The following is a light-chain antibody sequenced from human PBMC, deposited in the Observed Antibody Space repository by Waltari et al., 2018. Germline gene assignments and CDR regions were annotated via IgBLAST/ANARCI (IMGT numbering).Light chain of an antibody. Sequence: QSALTQPASVSGSPGQSIPISCTGTSRDVGDSNLFSWYQQHAGQVPKLIIYEVNKRPSGFSTRFSGSRSGNTASLTISGLQAEDEATYFCCSYAGTTSWLFGGGTKVTVL. J-gene: IGLJ3*02. CDR1: SRDVGDSNL. V-gene: IGLV2-23*02. CDR3: CSYAGTTSWL. CDR2: EVN.